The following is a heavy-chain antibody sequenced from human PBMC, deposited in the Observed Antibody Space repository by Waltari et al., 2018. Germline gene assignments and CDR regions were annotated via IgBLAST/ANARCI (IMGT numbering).Heavy chain of an antibody. Sequence: EVLLVASGGGLVQPGGYLRLSCAASGFSLSDRYMDWVRQAPGKGLEWIGRTRDKAHFYTAEYAASVRGRFTISTDESTNSQYLQMNSLKTEDTAVYYCVRDLVGAPYWGQGTLVTVPS. CDR1: GFSLSDRY. V-gene: IGHV3-72*01. D-gene: IGHD1-26*01. CDR2: TRDKAHFYTA. CDR3: VRDLVGAPY. J-gene: IGHJ4*02.